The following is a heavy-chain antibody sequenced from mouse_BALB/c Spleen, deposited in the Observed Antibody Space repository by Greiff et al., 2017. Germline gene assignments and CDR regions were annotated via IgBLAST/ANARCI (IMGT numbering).Heavy chain of an antibody. CDR2: IDPANGNT. D-gene: IGHD1-1*01. CDR1: GFNIKDTY. CDR3: ARTTVVAPYAMDY. V-gene: IGHV14-3*02. Sequence: VQLQQSGAELVKPGASVKLSCTASGFNIKDTYMHWVKQRPEQGLEWIGRIDPANGNTKYDPKFQCKATITADTSSNTAYLQLSSLTSEDTAVYYCARTTVVAPYAMDYWGQGTSVTVSS. J-gene: IGHJ4*01.